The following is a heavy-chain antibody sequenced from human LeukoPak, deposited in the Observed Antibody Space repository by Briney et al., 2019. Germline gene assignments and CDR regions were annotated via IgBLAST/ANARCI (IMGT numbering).Heavy chain of an antibody. Sequence: ASVKVSCKASGYTFTGYYMHWVRQAPGQGLEWMGWINPNSGGTNYAQKFQGRVTMTRDTSISTAYMELSRLRSDDTAVYYCARGPEGLWFGESSRGYFDYWGQGTLVTVSS. D-gene: IGHD3-10*01. J-gene: IGHJ4*02. CDR3: ARGPEGLWFGESSRGYFDY. CDR2: INPNSGGT. V-gene: IGHV1-2*02. CDR1: GYTFTGYY.